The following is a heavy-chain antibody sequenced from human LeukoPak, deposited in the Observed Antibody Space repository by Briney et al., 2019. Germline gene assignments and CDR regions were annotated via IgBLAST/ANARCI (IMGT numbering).Heavy chain of an antibody. D-gene: IGHD3-10*01. V-gene: IGHV4-31*03. CDR3: ARSSGYYYYGMDV. Sequence: SETLSLTCSVSGGSISSGGYYWSWIRQHPGKGLEWIGYIYYSGSTYYNPSLKSRVTVSVDTSKNQFSLKLSSVTAADTAVYYCARSSGYYYYGMDVWGQGTTVTVSS. CDR2: IYYSGST. CDR1: GGSISSGGYY. J-gene: IGHJ6*02.